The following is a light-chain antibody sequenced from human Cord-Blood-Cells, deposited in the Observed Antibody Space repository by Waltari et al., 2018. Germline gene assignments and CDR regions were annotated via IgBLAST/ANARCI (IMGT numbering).Light chain of an antibody. CDR2: LGS. CDR1: QSLLHSNGYNY. V-gene: IGKV2-28*01. CDR3: MQALQTPLT. Sequence: DIVMTQSPLSLPVTPGEQASISCRSSQSLLHSNGYNYLDWYLQKPGQSPQLLIYLGSNRASGVPDRFSGSGSGTDFTLKISRVEDEDVGVYYCMQALQTPLTFGGGTKVEIK. J-gene: IGKJ4*01.